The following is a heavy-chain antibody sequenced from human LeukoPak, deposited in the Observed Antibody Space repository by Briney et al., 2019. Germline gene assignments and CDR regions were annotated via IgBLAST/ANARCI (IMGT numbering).Heavy chain of an antibody. CDR1: GYSFTNYW. D-gene: IGHD3-22*01. V-gene: IGHV5-51*01. Sequence: GESLKISCKGSGYSFTNYWIGWVRQMPGKGLEWVGIIYPGDSDTRYSPSFQGQVTISADKSISTAYLQWSSLKASDTAMDYCATEGPRRDSSDTTGIDDWGQGTLVTVSS. CDR3: ATEGPRRDSSDTTGIDD. J-gene: IGHJ4*02. CDR2: IYPGDSDT.